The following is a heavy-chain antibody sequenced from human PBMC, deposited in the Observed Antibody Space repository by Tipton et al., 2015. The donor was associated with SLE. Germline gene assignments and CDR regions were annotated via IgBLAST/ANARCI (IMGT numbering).Heavy chain of an antibody. CDR3: ARSYGGKGRGGMDV. CDR2: IKEDGSER. V-gene: IGHV3-7*03. CDR1: GFTFSSYW. D-gene: IGHD4-23*01. J-gene: IGHJ6*02. Sequence: GSLRLSCAVSGFTFSSYWMSWVRQAPGKGLEWVANIKEDGSERYYVDSVKGRFTISRDNAKNSLYLQMNSLRAEDTAVYYCARSYGGKGRGGMDVWGQGTTVTVSS.